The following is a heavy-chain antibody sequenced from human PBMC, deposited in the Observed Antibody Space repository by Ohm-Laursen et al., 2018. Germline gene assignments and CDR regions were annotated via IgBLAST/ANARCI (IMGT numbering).Heavy chain of an antibody. CDR1: GGSIRSYY. Sequence: SQTLSLTCTVSGGSIRSYYWSWIRQHPGKGLEWIGYIYYSGSTYYNPSLKSRVTISVDTSKNQFSLKLSSVTAADTAVYYCARSKAGAFDIWGQGTMVTVSS. CDR2: IYYSGST. CDR3: ARSKAGAFDI. J-gene: IGHJ3*02. D-gene: IGHD6-25*01. V-gene: IGHV4-31*03.